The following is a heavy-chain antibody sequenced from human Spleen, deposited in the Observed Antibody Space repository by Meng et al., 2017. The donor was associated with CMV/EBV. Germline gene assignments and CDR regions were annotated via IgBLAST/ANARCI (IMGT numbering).Heavy chain of an antibody. D-gene: IGHD4-17*01. CDR1: GFSFSDYY. CDR2: ISKNGETR. V-gene: IGHV3-11*04. Sequence: GGSLRLSCAASGFSFSDYYMTWIRRAPGKGLEWVSYISKNGETRYYADSVKGRFTISRDNAKNSLYLQINGLRAEDTAINYCARVDRLTVTTDFDYWGQGTLVTVSS. CDR3: ARVDRLTVTTDFDY. J-gene: IGHJ4*02.